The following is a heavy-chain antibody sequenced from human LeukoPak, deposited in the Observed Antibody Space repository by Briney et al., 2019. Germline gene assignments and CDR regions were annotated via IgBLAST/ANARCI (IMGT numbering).Heavy chain of an antibody. J-gene: IGHJ2*01. CDR3: ARDWKGRQGWYFDL. Sequence: SETLSLTCTVPGGSISSGGYYWSWIRQHPGKGLEWIGYIYYSGSTYYNPSLKSRVTISVDTSKNQFSLKLSSVTAADTAVYYCARDWKGRQGWYFDLWGRGTLVTVSS. CDR1: GGSISSGGYY. CDR2: IYYSGST. D-gene: IGHD1-1*01. V-gene: IGHV4-31*03.